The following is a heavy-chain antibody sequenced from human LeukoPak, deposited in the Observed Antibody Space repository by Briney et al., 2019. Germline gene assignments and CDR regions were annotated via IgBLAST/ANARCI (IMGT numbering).Heavy chain of an antibody. Sequence: SETLSLTCTVSGGSISSYYWSWIRQPAGKGLEWIGRIYTSGSTNYNPSLKSRVTMSVDTSKNQFSLKLSSVTAADTAVYYCARDVRGRSCYPERCRANWFDPWGQGTLVTVSS. CDR1: GGSISSYY. CDR3: ARDVRGRSCYPERCRANWFDP. J-gene: IGHJ5*02. CDR2: IYTSGST. D-gene: IGHD2-15*01. V-gene: IGHV4-4*07.